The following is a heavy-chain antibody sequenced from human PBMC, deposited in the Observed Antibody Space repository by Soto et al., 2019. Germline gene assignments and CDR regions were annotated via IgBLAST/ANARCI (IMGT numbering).Heavy chain of an antibody. J-gene: IGHJ5*01. D-gene: IGHD1-1*01. CDR1: GYSFHNSG. Sequence: ASVKVSCKTSGYSFHNSGISWVRQAPGQGLEWKGWISVFNGYAHSAQKFQGRVIMTADTFTSTAYMELRGLRSDDTAMYYCSKNGTTWFASWGQGTPVTVSS. CDR2: ISVFNGYA. CDR3: SKNGTTWFAS. V-gene: IGHV1-18*01.